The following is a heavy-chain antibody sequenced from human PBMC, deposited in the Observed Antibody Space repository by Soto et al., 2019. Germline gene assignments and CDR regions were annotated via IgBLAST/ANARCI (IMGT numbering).Heavy chain of an antibody. CDR2: IYPGDSDT. CDR3: ARGYCTTTICDPWFDP. D-gene: IGHD2-2*01. J-gene: IGHJ5*02. V-gene: IGHV5-51*01. Sequence: GESLRISCTGVGYSFTSYWIGWVRQMPGKGLEWMGIIYPGDSDTRYSPSFQGQVTISADKSITTAYLQWSSLKASDTAMYYCARGYCTTTICDPWFDPWGQGTLVTVSS. CDR1: GYSFTSYW.